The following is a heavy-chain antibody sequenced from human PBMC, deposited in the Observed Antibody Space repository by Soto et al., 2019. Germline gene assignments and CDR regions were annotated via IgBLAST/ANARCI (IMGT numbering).Heavy chain of an antibody. Sequence: GGSLRLSCAASGFTFSSYGMHWVRQAPGKGLEWVAVIWYDGSNKYYADSVKGRFTISRDNSKNTLYLQMNSLRAEDTAVYYCARDPYCSSTSCYLPSLFDYWGQGTLVTVSS. CDR1: GFTFSSYG. CDR2: IWYDGSNK. J-gene: IGHJ4*02. CDR3: ARDPYCSSTSCYLPSLFDY. D-gene: IGHD2-2*01. V-gene: IGHV3-33*01.